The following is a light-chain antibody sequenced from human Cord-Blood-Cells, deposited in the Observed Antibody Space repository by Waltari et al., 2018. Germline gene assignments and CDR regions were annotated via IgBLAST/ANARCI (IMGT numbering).Light chain of an antibody. Sequence: QSALTPPASVSGSPGPSITISCHGTSSAVGCYNLVSWYQQHPGKAPKLMIYEVSKRPSGVSNRFSGSKSGNTASLTISGLQAEDEADYYCCSYAGSSTWVFGGGTKLTVL. CDR1: SSAVGCYNL. V-gene: IGLV2-23*02. CDR2: EVS. CDR3: CSYAGSSTWV. J-gene: IGLJ3*02.